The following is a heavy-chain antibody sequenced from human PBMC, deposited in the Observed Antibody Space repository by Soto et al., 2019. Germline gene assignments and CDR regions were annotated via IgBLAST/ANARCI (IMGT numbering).Heavy chain of an antibody. V-gene: IGHV3-30-3*01. J-gene: IGHJ3*02. CDR1: GFTFSSYA. Sequence: QVQLVESGGGVVQPGRSLRLSCAASGFTFSSYAMHWVRQAPGKGLEWVAVISDDGSNKYYADSVKGRFTISRDNSKNTLYLQMNSLRAEDTAVYYCALATTARDAFDIWGQGTMVTVSS. CDR3: ALATTARDAFDI. D-gene: IGHD6-6*01. CDR2: ISDDGSNK.